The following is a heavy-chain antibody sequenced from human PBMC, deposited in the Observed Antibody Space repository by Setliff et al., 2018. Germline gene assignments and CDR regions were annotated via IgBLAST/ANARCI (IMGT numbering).Heavy chain of an antibody. CDR2: IYYSGST. CDR3: AREGVGIVRRGYFDL. CDR1: GGSISSYY. Sequence: SETLSLTCTVSGGSISSYYWSWIRQPPGKGLEWIGYIYYSGSTNYNPSLKSRVTISVDTSKNQFSLKLSSVTAADTAVYYCAREGVGIVRRGYFDLWGRGTLVTVSS. J-gene: IGHJ2*01. V-gene: IGHV4-59*12. D-gene: IGHD2-21*01.